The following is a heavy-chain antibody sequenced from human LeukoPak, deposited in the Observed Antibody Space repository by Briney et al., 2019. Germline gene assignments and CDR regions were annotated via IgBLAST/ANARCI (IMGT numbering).Heavy chain of an antibody. D-gene: IGHD5-18*01. J-gene: IGHJ4*02. CDR1: GYTFTSYG. V-gene: IGHV1-18*01. CDR3: ARVDTAMVEYYFDY. CDR2: ISAYNGNT. Sequence: ASVKVSCKASGYTFTSYGISWVRQAPGQGLEWMGWISAYNGNTNYAQRLQGRVTMTTDTSTSTAYMELRSLRSDDTAVYYCARVDTAMVEYYFDYWGQRTLVTVSS.